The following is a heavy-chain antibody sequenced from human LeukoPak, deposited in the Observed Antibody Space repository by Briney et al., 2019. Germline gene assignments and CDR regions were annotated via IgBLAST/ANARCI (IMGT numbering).Heavy chain of an antibody. J-gene: IGHJ4*02. CDR2: ISGDGERT. Sequence: GGSLRLSCAASGFTFSSYWMHWVRQAPGKGLVWVSVISGDGERTDYADSVKGRFTVSRDNSKNSLYLQMNSLRSEDTALYYCAKETWSNSYSDFDYWGQGTLVTVSS. CDR1: GFTFSSYW. CDR3: AKETWSNSYSDFDY. D-gene: IGHD4-11*01. V-gene: IGHV3-43*02.